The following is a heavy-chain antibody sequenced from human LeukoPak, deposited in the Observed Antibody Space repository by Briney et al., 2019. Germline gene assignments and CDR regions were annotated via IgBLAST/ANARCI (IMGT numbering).Heavy chain of an antibody. D-gene: IGHD3/OR15-3a*01. CDR1: GFTFDDYA. V-gene: IGHV3-9*01. CDR2: ISWNSGSI. CDR3: ARDQDWVGMDV. Sequence: PGRSLRLSCAASGFTFDDYAMHWVRQAPGKGLEWVSGISWNSGSIGYADSVKGRFTISRDNAKNSLYLQMNSLRAEDTALYHCARDQDWVGMDVWGQGTTVTVSS. J-gene: IGHJ6*02.